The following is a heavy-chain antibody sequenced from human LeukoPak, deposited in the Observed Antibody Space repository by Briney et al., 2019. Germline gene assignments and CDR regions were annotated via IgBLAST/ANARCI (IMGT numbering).Heavy chain of an antibody. CDR3: AKVAELLILFSGFDY. CDR2: ISYDGNNK. J-gene: IGHJ4*02. Sequence: GGSLRLSCAASGFSFSSFAMYWVRQAPGKGLEWVAVISYDGNNKYYADSVKGRFTISRDNSKNTLYLQMNSLRAEDTAVYYCAKVAELLILFSGFDYWGQGTLVTVSS. V-gene: IGHV3-30-3*01. D-gene: IGHD1-26*01. CDR1: GFSFSSFA.